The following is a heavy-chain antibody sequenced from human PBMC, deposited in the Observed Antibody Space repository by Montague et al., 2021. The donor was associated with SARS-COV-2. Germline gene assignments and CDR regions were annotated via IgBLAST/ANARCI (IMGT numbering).Heavy chain of an antibody. V-gene: IGHV4-59*08. J-gene: IGHJ5*02. CDR1: GGSISSYY. CDR2: IYYSGST. CDR3: ARGCSGGSCYPNPFST. Sequence: SETLSLTCTVSGGSISSYYWSWIRQPPGKGLEWIGYIYYSGSTNYIPSLKSRVTISVDTSKNQFSLKLSSVTAADTAVYYCARGCSGGSCYPNPFSTWGQGTLVTVSS. D-gene: IGHD2-15*01.